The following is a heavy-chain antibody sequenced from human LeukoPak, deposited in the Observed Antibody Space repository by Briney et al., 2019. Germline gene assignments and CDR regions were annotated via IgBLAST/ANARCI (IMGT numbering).Heavy chain of an antibody. CDR2: ISGSGGST. J-gene: IGHJ3*02. CDR3: AKSADDYGDYEAFDI. V-gene: IGHV3-23*01. CDR1: GFTFSNAW. Sequence: GGSLRLSCAASGFTFSNAWMSWVRQAPGRGLEWVSAISGSGGSTYYADSVKGRFTISRDNSKNTLYLQMNSLRAEDTAVYYCAKSADDYGDYEAFDIWGQGTMVTVSS. D-gene: IGHD4-17*01.